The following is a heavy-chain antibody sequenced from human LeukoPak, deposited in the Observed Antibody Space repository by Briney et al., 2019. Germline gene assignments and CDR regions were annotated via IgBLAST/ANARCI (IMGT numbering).Heavy chain of an antibody. V-gene: IGHV1-2*02. CDR3: ARVGWELLWAFDI. D-gene: IGHD1-26*01. CDR2: IIPNSGGA. Sequence: ASVKVSCKASGYTFSGYYMHWVRQAPGQGLEWMGWIIPNSGGANYAQKFRGRVTMTMDTSINTAYMELSSLRSDDTAVYYCARVGWELLWAFDIWGQGTMVTVSS. CDR1: GYTFSGYY. J-gene: IGHJ3*02.